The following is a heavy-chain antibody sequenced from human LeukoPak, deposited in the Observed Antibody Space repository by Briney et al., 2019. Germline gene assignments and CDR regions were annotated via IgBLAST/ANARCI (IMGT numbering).Heavy chain of an antibody. J-gene: IGHJ4*02. CDR3: ARGLYGSDSY. D-gene: IGHD6-19*01. CDR1: GASVSSSNW. CDR2: IHHSGGT. Sequence: TSETLSLTCAVSGASVSSSNWWIWVRQPPKKGLEWIGEIHHSGGTNYNPSLKSRVTMSVDTSKNQISLRLSSVTAADTAVYYCARGLYGSDSYWGQGNLVTVSS. V-gene: IGHV4-4*02.